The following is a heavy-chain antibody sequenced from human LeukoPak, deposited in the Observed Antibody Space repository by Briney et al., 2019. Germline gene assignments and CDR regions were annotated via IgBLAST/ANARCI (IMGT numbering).Heavy chain of an antibody. Sequence: GGSLRLSCAASGFTFSAYSMNWVRQAPGKGLEWVSSISSSSTYIYYADSLKGRFTISRDNAENSLYLQMNSLRAEDTALYYCARGDLHYYDSTRRGFDIWGQGTMVTVSS. CDR3: ARGDLHYYDSTRRGFDI. CDR2: ISSSSTYI. D-gene: IGHD3-10*01. CDR1: GFTFSAYS. V-gene: IGHV3-21*01. J-gene: IGHJ3*02.